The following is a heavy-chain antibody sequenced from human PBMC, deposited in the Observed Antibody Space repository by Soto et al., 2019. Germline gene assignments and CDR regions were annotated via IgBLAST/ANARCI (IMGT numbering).Heavy chain of an antibody. Sequence: SETLSLTCTVSGGSISSYYWSWIRQPPGKGLEWIGYIYYSGSTNYNPSLKSRVTISVDTSKNQFSLKLSSVTAADTAVYYCARATDPVGATTDYWGQGTLVTVSS. CDR1: GGSISSYY. V-gene: IGHV4-59*01. CDR2: IYYSGST. CDR3: ARATDPVGATTDY. D-gene: IGHD1-26*01. J-gene: IGHJ4*02.